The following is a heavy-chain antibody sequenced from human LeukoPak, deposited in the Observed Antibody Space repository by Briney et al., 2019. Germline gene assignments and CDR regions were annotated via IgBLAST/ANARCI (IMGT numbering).Heavy chain of an antibody. CDR3: ARAWSSGWGP. D-gene: IGHD6-19*01. V-gene: IGHV4-59*01. J-gene: IGHJ5*02. CDR1: GGSICSYY. CDR2: IYYSGST. Sequence: PSETLSLTCTVSGGSICSYYWSWIRQPPGKGLEWIGYIYYSGSTNYNPSLKSRVTISVDTSKNQFSLKLSSVTAADTAVYYCARAWSSGWGPWGQGTLVTVSS.